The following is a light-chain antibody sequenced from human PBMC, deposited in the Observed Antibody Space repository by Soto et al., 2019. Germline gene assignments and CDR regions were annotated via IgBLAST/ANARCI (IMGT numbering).Light chain of an antibody. CDR1: QSVSSNH. J-gene: IGKJ2*01. CDR3: QQFGTSLPFT. V-gene: IGKV3-20*01. CDR2: EVS. Sequence: EIVLTQSPGTLSLSPGERATLTCRASQSVSSNHLAWYQQKPGQAPRLLMYEVSRRATGIPDRFSGSGSGTDFTLTISRLEPEDFAVYYCQQFGTSLPFTFGQGTKLDIK.